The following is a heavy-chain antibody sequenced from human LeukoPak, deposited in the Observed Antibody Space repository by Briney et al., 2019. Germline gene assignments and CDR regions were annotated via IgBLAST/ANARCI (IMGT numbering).Heavy chain of an antibody. V-gene: IGHV3-30*02. Sequence: GGSLRLSCAASGFTLSSYGMHWVGQAPGKGLGWVAFIRDDGSNKYYADSVKGRFTISRDNSKNTLYLQMNSLRAEDTAVYYCANSPSSWFSYYYYYMVVWGKGTTVTVSS. CDR3: ANSPSSWFSYYYYYMVV. CDR2: IRDDGSNK. J-gene: IGHJ6*03. D-gene: IGHD6-13*01. CDR1: GFTLSSYG.